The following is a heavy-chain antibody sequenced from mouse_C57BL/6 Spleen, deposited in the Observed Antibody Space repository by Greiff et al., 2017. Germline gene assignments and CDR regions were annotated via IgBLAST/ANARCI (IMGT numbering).Heavy chain of an antibody. CDR3: ARSVGYGDYYAMDY. Sequence: QVQLQQPGAELVMPGASVKLSCKASGYTFTSYWMPWVKQRPGQGLEWIGEIDPSDSYTNYNQKFKGKSTLTVDKSSSTAYMQLSSLTSEDSAVYYCARSVGYGDYYAMDYWGQGTSVTVSS. D-gene: IGHD1-1*02. CDR1: GYTFTSYW. J-gene: IGHJ4*01. CDR2: IDPSDSYT. V-gene: IGHV1-69*01.